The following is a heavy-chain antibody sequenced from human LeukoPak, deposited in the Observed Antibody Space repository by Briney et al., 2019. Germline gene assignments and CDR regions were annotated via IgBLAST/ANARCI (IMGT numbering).Heavy chain of an antibody. CDR1: GFTFSSYD. J-gene: IGHJ6*02. D-gene: IGHD6-25*01. CDR2: IGTADDT. CDR3: ARSGYYHYYGLDV. V-gene: IGHV3-13*04. Sequence: GGSLRLSCVASGFTFSSYDMHWVRQTTGKGLEWVSAIGTADDTFYPASVKGRFTISRDDAKNSLYLQMSNLRVGDTAVYYCARSGYYHYYGLDVWGQGNTVTVSS.